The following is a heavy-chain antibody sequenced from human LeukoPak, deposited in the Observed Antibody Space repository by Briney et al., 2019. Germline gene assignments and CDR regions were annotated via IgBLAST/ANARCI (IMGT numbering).Heavy chain of an antibody. V-gene: IGHV1-69*01. Sequence: SVKVSCKASGGTFSSYAISWVRQAPGQGLEWVGGIIPIFGTANYAQKFQGRVTITADESTSTAYMELSSLRSEDTAVYYCARRPARGDAFDIWGQGTMVTVSS. J-gene: IGHJ3*02. CDR3: ARRPARGDAFDI. CDR1: GGTFSSYA. CDR2: IIPIFGTA.